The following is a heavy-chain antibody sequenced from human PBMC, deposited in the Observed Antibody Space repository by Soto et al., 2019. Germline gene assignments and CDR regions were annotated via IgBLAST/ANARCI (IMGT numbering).Heavy chain of an antibody. D-gene: IGHD3-3*01. Sequence: SETLSLTCTVSGCSISSSSYYWGWIRQPPGKGLEWIGSIYYSGSTYYNPSLKSRVTISVDTSKNQFSLKLSSVTAADTAVYYCARYYDFWSGDIYGMDVWGQGTTVTVSS. V-gene: IGHV4-39*01. CDR3: ARYYDFWSGDIYGMDV. CDR2: IYYSGST. CDR1: GCSISSSSYY. J-gene: IGHJ6*02.